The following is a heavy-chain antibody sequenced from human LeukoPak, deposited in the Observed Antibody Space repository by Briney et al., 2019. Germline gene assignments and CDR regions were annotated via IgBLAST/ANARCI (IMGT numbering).Heavy chain of an antibody. CDR1: GFSFSVYE. CDR2: ISSSGTTT. CDR3: ARAPSEIGGYYPEYFRH. D-gene: IGHD3-22*01. Sequence: GGSLRLSCAASGFSFSVYEIHWVRQAPGKGLEWISDISSSGTTTYYADSVKGRFTISRDNAKNSLYLQMNSLRAEDTGVYYCARAPSEIGGYYPEYFRHWGQGTLVTVSS. V-gene: IGHV3-48*03. J-gene: IGHJ1*01.